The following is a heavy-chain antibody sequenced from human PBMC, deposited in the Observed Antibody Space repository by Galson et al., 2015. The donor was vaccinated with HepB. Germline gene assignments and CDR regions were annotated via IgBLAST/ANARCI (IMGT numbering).Heavy chain of an antibody. D-gene: IGHD4-23*01. CDR1: GYTLTELS. CDR2: FDPEDGET. J-gene: IGHJ5*02. Sequence: SVKVSCMVSGYTLTELSMHWVRQAPGKGLEWMGGFDPEDGETIYAQKFQGRVTMTEDTSTDTAYMELSSLRSEDTAVYYCATDFGGGGWFDPWGQGTLVTVSS. CDR3: ATDFGGGGWFDP. V-gene: IGHV1-24*01.